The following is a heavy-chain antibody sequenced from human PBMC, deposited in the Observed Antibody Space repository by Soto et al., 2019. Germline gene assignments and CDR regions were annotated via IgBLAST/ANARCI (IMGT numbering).Heavy chain of an antibody. Sequence: VRLVESGGDLVKSGGSLRLSCVGSGFLFRNYEMNWVRQAPGKGLEWLAHISTTGGHVSESDSVKGRFNISRDNTKPTLYLQINILRTEDTGVYDFVSQPHCARPFESWGQGTLFNVSS. J-gene: IGHJ4*02. CDR1: GFLFRNYE. V-gene: IGHV3-48*03. CDR2: ISTTGGHV. CDR3: VSQPHCARPFES.